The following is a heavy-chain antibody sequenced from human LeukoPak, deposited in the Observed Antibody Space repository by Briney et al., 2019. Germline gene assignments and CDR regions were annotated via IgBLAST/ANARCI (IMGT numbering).Heavy chain of an antibody. V-gene: IGHV4-30-4*08. Sequence: SSQTLSLTCTVSGGSISSGDYYWSWIRQPPGKGLEWIGYIYYSGSTYYNPSLKSRVTISVDTSKNQFSLKLSSVTAADTAVYYCARDKYSRARADVAYAFDIWGQGTMVTVSS. CDR3: ARDKYSRARADVAYAFDI. D-gene: IGHD6-6*01. CDR2: IYYSGST. J-gene: IGHJ3*02. CDR1: GGSISSGDYY.